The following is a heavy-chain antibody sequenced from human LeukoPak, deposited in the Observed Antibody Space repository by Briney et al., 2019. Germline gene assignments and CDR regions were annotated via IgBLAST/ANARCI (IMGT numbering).Heavy chain of an antibody. J-gene: IGHJ4*02. D-gene: IGHD3-16*01. CDR3: AKEERGMGGYFDY. CDR2: ISGSGGST. V-gene: IGHV3-23*01. CDR1: GGTFISYA. Sequence: SCKASGGTFISYAMSWVRQAPGKGLEWVSAISGSGGSTYYADSVKGRFTISRDNSKNTLYLQMNSLRAEDTAVYYCAKEERGMGGYFDYWGQGTLVTVSS.